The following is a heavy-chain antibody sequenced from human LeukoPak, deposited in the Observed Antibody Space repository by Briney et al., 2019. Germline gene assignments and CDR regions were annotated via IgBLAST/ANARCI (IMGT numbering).Heavy chain of an antibody. CDR3: VKERCGSPFYGMDV. J-gene: IGHJ6*02. CDR1: GFTVSSYA. D-gene: IGHD1-26*01. CDR2: ISGSGGDGT. Sequence: GGSLILSWAGSGFTVSSYAMSWLRHAPGKGLEVVSTISGSGGDGTYYADSVKGRFTVYRDNSRNTLYLQMNSLRAEDTAVYYCVKERCGSPFYGMDVWGQGTKVTVSS. V-gene: IGHV3-23*01.